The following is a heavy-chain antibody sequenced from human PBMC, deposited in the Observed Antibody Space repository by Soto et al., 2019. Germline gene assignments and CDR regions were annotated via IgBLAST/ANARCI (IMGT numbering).Heavy chain of an antibody. J-gene: IGHJ4*02. CDR2: LYNNGNT. CDR3: AREGNLGRWLQPLDF. D-gene: IGHD5-12*01. Sequence: SETLSLTCTVSGGSIRSYYWSWIRQAPGKGLEWIGYLYNNGNTKYNPSLKSRVTMSVDTSKNQFSLKLISVTAADTAKYFCAREGNLGRWLQPLDFWGQGTLVTVSS. CDR1: GGSIRSYY. V-gene: IGHV4-59*01.